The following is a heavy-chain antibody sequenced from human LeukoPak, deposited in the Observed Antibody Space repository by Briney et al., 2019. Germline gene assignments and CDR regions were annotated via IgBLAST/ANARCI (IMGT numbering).Heavy chain of an antibody. J-gene: IGHJ4*02. Sequence: ASVKVSCKASGYTFTGYYMRWVRQAPGQGLEWMGWINPNSGGTNYAQKFQGRVTMTRDTSISTAYMEVSRLTSDDTAVYYCARAHCSSTTCCPDYWGQGTLVTVSS. D-gene: IGHD2-2*01. V-gene: IGHV1-2*02. CDR1: GYTFTGYY. CDR3: ARAHCSSTTCCPDY. CDR2: INPNSGGT.